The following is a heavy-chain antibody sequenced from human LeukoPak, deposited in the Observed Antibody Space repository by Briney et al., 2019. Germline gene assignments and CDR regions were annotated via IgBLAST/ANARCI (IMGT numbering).Heavy chain of an antibody. V-gene: IGHV1-8*03. D-gene: IGHD4-17*01. CDR2: MNPKRGNT. CDR3: ASILPYGSSAFCS. Sequence: ASLKVSCKASGYTFTSDDIRWVRQATGQGVEWMGWMNPKRGNTGYAQKVQCRVTITRNTSISTAYMELSSLRSEDTAVYDCASILPYGSSAFCSWGQGTMVSVSS. CDR1: GYTFTSDD. J-gene: IGHJ3*02.